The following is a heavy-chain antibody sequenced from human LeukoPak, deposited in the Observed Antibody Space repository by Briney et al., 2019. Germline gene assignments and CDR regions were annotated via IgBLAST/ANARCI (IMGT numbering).Heavy chain of an antibody. Sequence: PGGSLRLSCAASGFTFSSYGMHWVRQAPGKGLEWVAFIRNDGSNKYNADSVKGRFTISRDNSKNTLYLQLNSLRAEDTAVYYCAKRNDYSNYGLDYWGQGTLVTVSS. V-gene: IGHV3-30*02. J-gene: IGHJ4*02. CDR1: GFTFSSYG. CDR2: IRNDGSNK. D-gene: IGHD4-11*01. CDR3: AKRNDYSNYGLDY.